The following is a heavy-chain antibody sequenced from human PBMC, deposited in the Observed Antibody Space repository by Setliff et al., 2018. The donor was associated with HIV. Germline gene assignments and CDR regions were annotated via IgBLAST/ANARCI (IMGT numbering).Heavy chain of an antibody. J-gene: IGHJ4*02. D-gene: IGHD3-10*01. CDR1: GYTFSSYD. V-gene: IGHV1-8*02. CDR2: MSPINGNV. Sequence: GASVKVSCKASGYTFSSYDINWVRQATGQGLEWMGWMSPINGNVGYAPKFRGRVTMTRNTSIGTAYMELSSLTSEDTAVYYCAREGSPIYYFDYWSQGTLVTVSS. CDR3: AREGSPIYYFDY.